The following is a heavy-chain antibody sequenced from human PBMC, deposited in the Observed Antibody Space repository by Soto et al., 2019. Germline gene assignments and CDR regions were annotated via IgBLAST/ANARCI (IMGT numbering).Heavy chain of an antibody. CDR1: GNTVNSFA. J-gene: IGHJ4*02. Sequence: QVQLVQSGAEVKKPGSSVRVSCKASGNTVNSFAINWVRQAPGQGLEWVGGIIPLFRTTNYAQKLQGRVTITADESTGTAYMQLSSLRSEDTAVYYCVRCPSVVASSSWVDFWGQGTLVTVAS. CDR2: IIPLFRTT. CDR3: VRCPSVVASSSWVDF. V-gene: IGHV1-69*01. D-gene: IGHD6-13*01.